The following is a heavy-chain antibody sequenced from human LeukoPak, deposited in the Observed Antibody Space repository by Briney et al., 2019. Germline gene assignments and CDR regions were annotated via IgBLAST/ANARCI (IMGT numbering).Heavy chain of an antibody. D-gene: IGHD1-1*01. CDR1: GFTFSNAW. V-gene: IGHV3-15*04. CDR2: IESKTDGGTT. J-gene: IGHJ4*02. Sequence: PGGSLRLSCAASGFTFSNAWMSWVRQAPGKGLEWVGRIESKTDGGTTDFAAPVKGRFIISRDDSKNTLYLQMNSLKTEDTAVYYCAKEKAERRVFDYWGQGTLVTVSS. CDR3: AKEKAERRVFDY.